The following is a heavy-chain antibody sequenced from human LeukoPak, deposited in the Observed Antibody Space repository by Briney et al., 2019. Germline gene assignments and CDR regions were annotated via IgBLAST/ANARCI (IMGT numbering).Heavy chain of an antibody. CDR2: ISSSGSTI. Sequence: GGSLRLSCAASGCTFSDYYMSWIRQAPGKGLEWVSYISSSGSTIYYADSVKGRFTISRDNAKNSLYLQMNSLRAEDTAVYYCTSSGSYYIVDYWGQGTLVTVSS. CDR3: TSSGSYYIVDY. V-gene: IGHV3-11*01. J-gene: IGHJ4*02. D-gene: IGHD3-10*01. CDR1: GCTFSDYY.